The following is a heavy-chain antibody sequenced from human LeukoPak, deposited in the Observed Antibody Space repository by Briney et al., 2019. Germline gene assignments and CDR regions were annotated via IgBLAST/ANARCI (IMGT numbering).Heavy chain of an antibody. Sequence: TGGSLRLSCAASGFIFDDYAMHWVRQVPGKGLEWVSLISGDGYSTYYADSVKGRFTISRDNSKNSLDLRMNSLRTEDTALYYCAKGLSMGRSYYYYGMDVWGQGTTVTVSS. D-gene: IGHD2/OR15-2a*01. V-gene: IGHV3-43*02. CDR3: AKGLSMGRSYYYYGMDV. CDR2: ISGDGYST. CDR1: GFIFDDYA. J-gene: IGHJ6*02.